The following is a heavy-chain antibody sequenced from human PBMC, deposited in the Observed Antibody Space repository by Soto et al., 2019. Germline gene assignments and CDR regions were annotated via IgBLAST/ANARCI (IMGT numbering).Heavy chain of an antibody. CDR3: AKWMRGRGYSDLPIGYYGLDV. J-gene: IGHJ6*02. CDR2: MSGSGSGI. V-gene: IGHV3-23*01. CDR1: GFSFSDSA. Sequence: QTGGSLRLSCAGSGFSFSDSAMGWVRQAPGKGLEWVALMSGSGSGIYHAGSVRGRFTISRDNSKRTLYLQMNSLKGDDTAVYYCAKWMRGRGYSDLPIGYYGLDVWGQGTKVTVSS. D-gene: IGHD5-12*01.